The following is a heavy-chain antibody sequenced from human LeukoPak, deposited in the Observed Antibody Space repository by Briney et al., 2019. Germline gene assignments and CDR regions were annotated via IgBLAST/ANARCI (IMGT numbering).Heavy chain of an antibody. D-gene: IGHD3-22*01. CDR3: ARVGDYENSGSQPFDY. Sequence: GGSLRLSCAASGFTFNDYYMSWIRQAPGKGLEWVSYISSSGSTKHYADSVKGRFTFSRDNAKNSLYLQMNSLRAEDTAVYYCARVGDYENSGSQPFDYWGQGTLVTVSS. CDR1: GFTFNDYY. V-gene: IGHV3-11*04. J-gene: IGHJ4*02. CDR2: ISSSGSTK.